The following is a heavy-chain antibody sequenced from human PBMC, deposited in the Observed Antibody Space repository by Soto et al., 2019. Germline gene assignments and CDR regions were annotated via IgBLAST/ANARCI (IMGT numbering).Heavy chain of an antibody. V-gene: IGHV4-39*01. J-gene: IGHJ4*02. CDR3: VRFWPPPYPASLTDYTGAFDY. CDR2: ISYSGST. D-gene: IGHD3-9*01. CDR1: GGSISSGGDC. Sequence: SETLSLPCTVSGGSISSGGDCWSWIRQHPGTGLEWIGRISYSGSTYYNTTLKSRVIISVDTSKSQFSLRLSSVTAADTALYYCVRFWPPPYPASLTDYTGAFDYWGQGTLVTVSS.